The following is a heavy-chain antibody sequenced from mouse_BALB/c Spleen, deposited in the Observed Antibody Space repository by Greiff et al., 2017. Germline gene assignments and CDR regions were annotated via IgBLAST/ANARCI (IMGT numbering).Heavy chain of an antibody. D-gene: IGHD1-1*01. Sequence: EVKLMESGPGLVKPSQTVSLTCTVTGISITTGNYRWSWIRQFPGNKLEWIGYIYYSGTITYNPSLTSRTTITRDTSKNQFFLEMISLTAEDTATYYCARDRYYGYAMDYWGQGTSVTVSS. CDR3: ARDRYYGYAMDY. CDR1: GISITTGNYR. CDR2: IYYSGTI. V-gene: IGHV3-5*02. J-gene: IGHJ4*01.